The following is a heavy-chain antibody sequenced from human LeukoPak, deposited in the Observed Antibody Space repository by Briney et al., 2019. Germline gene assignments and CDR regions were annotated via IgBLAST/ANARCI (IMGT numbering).Heavy chain of an antibody. CDR2: INPNSGGT. CDR1: GYTFTGYY. J-gene: IGHJ4*02. D-gene: IGHD3-22*01. V-gene: IGHV1-2*02. CDR3: ARGPVRVYCYDSSGYPDY. Sequence: ASVKVSCKASGYTFTGYYMHWVRQAPGQGLEWMGWINPNSGGTNYAQKFQGRVTMTRDTSISTAYMELSRLRSDDTAVYYCARGPVRVYCYDSSGYPDYWGQGTLVTVSS.